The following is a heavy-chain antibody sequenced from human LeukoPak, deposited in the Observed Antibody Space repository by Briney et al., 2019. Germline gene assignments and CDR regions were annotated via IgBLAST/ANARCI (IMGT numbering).Heavy chain of an antibody. CDR2: ISASGGNT. V-gene: IGHV3-23*01. Sequence: GGSLRLSCEASGFTFSTSAMSWVRQAPGKGLEWVSAISASGGNTYYTDSVKGRFTISRDNSKNTLFLHMNSLRAEDTAVYYCAKGVAQLWLDSWGQGTLVTVSS. CDR3: AKGVAQLWLDS. D-gene: IGHD5-18*01. J-gene: IGHJ5*01. CDR1: GFTFSTSA.